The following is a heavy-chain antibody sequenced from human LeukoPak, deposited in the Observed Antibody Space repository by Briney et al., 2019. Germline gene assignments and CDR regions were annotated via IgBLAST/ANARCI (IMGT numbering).Heavy chain of an antibody. Sequence: SQTLSLTCAISGDSVSSNSAAWNWIRQSPSRGLEWLGRTYYRSKWYNDYAVSVKSRITINPDTSKNQFSLKLSSVTAADTAVYYCARDHGYYYGMDVWGQGTTVTVSS. J-gene: IGHJ6*02. CDR1: GDSVSSNSAA. CDR3: ARDHGYYYGMDV. V-gene: IGHV6-1*01. CDR2: TYYRSKWYN.